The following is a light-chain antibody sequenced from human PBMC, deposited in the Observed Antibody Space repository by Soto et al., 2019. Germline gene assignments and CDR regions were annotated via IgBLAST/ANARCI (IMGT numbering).Light chain of an antibody. CDR3: SSYTSSSTYV. CDR2: EVS. V-gene: IGLV2-14*01. J-gene: IGLJ1*01. CDR1: SSDVGGYNY. Sequence: QSVLTQPASVSGSPGQSITISCTGTSSDVGGYNYVSWYQQHAGKAPKLMIYEVSNRPSGVSNRFSGSKPGNTASLTISGLQAEDEADYYCSSYTSSSTYVFGTGTKVTVL.